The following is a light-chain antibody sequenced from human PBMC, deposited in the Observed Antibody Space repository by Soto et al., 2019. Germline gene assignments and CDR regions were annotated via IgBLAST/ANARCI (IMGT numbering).Light chain of an antibody. V-gene: IGKV1-39*01. Sequence: DIQMTQSPSSLSASVGDRVTITCRASQSISSNLNWYQQKPGEAPTLLIYVASSLQSGVPSRFSGSESGTDFTLTITSLRPDDFATYYCQQSYSIPYTFGQGTKLEI. CDR3: QQSYSIPYT. J-gene: IGKJ2*01. CDR1: QSISSN. CDR2: VAS.